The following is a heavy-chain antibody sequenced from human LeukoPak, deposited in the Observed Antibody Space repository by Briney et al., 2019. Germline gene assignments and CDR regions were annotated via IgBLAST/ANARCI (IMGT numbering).Heavy chain of an antibody. CDR1: GFSISNDW. Sequence: GGSLRLSCAASGFSISNDWMSWVRQAPGKGLAWIGRVKSKASGETTDYAAPVKGRFTISRDDAKNTLYLQMNSLKTEDTAVYYCTLIKGWGSGSYYLDYWGQGTLVTVSS. CDR2: VKSKASGETT. J-gene: IGHJ4*02. D-gene: IGHD3-10*01. V-gene: IGHV3-15*01. CDR3: TLIKGWGSGSYYLDY.